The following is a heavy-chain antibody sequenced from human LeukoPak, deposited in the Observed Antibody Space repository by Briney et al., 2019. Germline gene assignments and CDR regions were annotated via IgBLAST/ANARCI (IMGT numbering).Heavy chain of an antibody. J-gene: IGHJ6*02. CDR3: ARESDSSSWYEYYYYGMDV. CDR2: INAGNGNT. Sequence: GASVKVSCKASGYTFTSYAMHWVRQAPGQRLEWMGWINAGNGNTKYSQKFQGRVTITRDTSASTAYMELSSLRSEDTAVYYCARESDSSSWYEYYYYGMDVWGQGTTVTVSS. D-gene: IGHD6-13*01. V-gene: IGHV1-3*01. CDR1: GYTFTSYA.